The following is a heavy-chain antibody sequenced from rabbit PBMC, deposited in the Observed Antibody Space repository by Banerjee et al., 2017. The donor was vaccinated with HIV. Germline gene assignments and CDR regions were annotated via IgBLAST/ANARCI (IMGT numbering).Heavy chain of an antibody. V-gene: IGHV1S45*01. CDR1: GFSFNNKYV. J-gene: IGHJ2*01. D-gene: IGHD7-1*01. CDR3: ARGGGGYAGYGHGDDAFDP. Sequence: QEQLEESGGDLVKPEGSLTLTCTASGFSFNNKYVMCWVRQAPGKGLEWIACINTSSGNTVYASWAKGRFTISKTSSTTVTLQMTSLTVADTATYFCARGGGGYAGYGHGDDAFDPWGPGTLVTVS. CDR2: INTSSGNT.